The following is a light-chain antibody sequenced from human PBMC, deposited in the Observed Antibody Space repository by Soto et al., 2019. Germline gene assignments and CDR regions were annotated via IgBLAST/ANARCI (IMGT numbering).Light chain of an antibody. CDR3: QQYGRSPPIT. V-gene: IGKV3-20*01. Sequence: VLTQSPGTLSLSPGERASLSCRASSTVDSIYLAWYQQKPGQAPGLLIYGASSRATGIPDRFSGSGSGTDFTLTISRLEPEDFAVYYCQQYGRSPPITFGQGTRLEIK. CDR1: STVDSIY. J-gene: IGKJ5*01. CDR2: GAS.